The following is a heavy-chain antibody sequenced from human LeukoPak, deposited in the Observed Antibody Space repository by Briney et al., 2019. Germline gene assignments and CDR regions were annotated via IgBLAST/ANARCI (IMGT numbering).Heavy chain of an antibody. D-gene: IGHD1-26*01. Sequence: EASVKVSCKASGGTFSSYAISWVRQAPGQGLEWMGGIIPIFGTANYAQKFQGRVTITADESTSTAYMELSSLRSEDTAVYYCASLIVGATSLDYWGQGTLVTVSS. V-gene: IGHV1-69*01. J-gene: IGHJ4*02. CDR3: ASLIVGATSLDY. CDR1: GGTFSSYA. CDR2: IIPIFGTA.